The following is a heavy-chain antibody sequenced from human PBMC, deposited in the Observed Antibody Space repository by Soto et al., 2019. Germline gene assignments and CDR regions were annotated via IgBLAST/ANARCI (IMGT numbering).Heavy chain of an antibody. V-gene: IGHV4-30-2*01. J-gene: IGHJ6*02. Sequence: SETLSLTCAVSGGSISSGGYSWSWIRQPPGKGLEWIGYIYHSGSTYYNPPLKSRVTISVDRSKNQFSLKLSSVTAADTAVYYCARGGYCSGGSCYMDYYGMDVWGQGTTVTVSS. CDR1: GGSISSGGYS. CDR2: IYHSGST. CDR3: ARGGYCSGGSCYMDYYGMDV. D-gene: IGHD2-15*01.